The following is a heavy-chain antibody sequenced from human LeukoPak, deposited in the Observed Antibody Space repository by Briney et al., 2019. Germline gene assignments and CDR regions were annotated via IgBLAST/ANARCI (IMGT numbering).Heavy chain of an antibody. V-gene: IGHV3-21*01. CDR2: ISSGSSYI. Sequence: GGSLRLSCAASGFTFSDHNMNWVRQAPGKGLEWIASISSGSSYIYYANSVKGRFTISRDNAKNSVYLQMNSLRAEDTAIYHCASYYGLDYWGQGTPVTVSS. CDR3: ASYYGLDY. CDR1: GFTFSDHN. J-gene: IGHJ4*02. D-gene: IGHD4-17*01.